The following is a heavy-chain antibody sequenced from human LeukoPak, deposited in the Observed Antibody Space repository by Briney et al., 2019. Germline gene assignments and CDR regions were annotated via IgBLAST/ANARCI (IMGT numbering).Heavy chain of an antibody. CDR3: ARDRVVVAAPYYYGMDV. CDR2: IFYSGST. V-gene: IGHV4-31*03. Sequence: PSETPSLTCTFSGGSISSGGYYCSWIRQPPRKRLGGFGFIFYSGSTYYNPSLKSRVTISVDTSKNQFSLKLRSVTAADTAVYYCARDRVVVAAPYYYGMDVWGKGTTVTVSS. J-gene: IGHJ6*04. CDR1: GGSISSGGYY. D-gene: IGHD2-15*01.